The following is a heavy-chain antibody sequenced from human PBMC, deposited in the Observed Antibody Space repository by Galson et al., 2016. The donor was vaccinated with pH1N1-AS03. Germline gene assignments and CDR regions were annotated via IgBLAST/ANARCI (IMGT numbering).Heavy chain of an antibody. V-gene: IGHV3-15*01. CDR2: KTDGGTT. J-gene: IGHJ3*02. Sequence: SLRLSCAASGFTFFNAWMSWVRQAPGKGLEWVGRKTDGGTTDYAASVKGRFTISRDDSKNTLYLQMNSLKLEDTAVYYCSTWQYCGNTNCPPDAFDIWGQGTMVTASS. CDR1: GFTFFNAW. CDR3: STWQYCGNTNCPPDAFDI. D-gene: IGHD2-2*01.